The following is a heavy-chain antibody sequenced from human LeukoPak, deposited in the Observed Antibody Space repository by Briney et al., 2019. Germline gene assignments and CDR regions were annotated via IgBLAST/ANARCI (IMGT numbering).Heavy chain of an antibody. J-gene: IGHJ4*02. CDR2: IYYSGST. V-gene: IGHV4-31*03. Sequence: SETLSLTCTASGGSISSGGYYWSWIRQHPGKGLEWIGYIYYSGSTYYNPSLKSRVTISVDTSRNQFSLKLSSVTAADTAVYYCARSDYGDYSHLFDYWGQGTLVTVSS. D-gene: IGHD4-17*01. CDR3: ARSDYGDYSHLFDY. CDR1: GGSISSGGYY.